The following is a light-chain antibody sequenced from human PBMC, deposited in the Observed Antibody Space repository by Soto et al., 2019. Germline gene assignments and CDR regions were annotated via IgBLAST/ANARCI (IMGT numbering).Light chain of an antibody. Sequence: TVLTQSPGTLSLSPGERAALSCRARQSVSSDWLAWYQQKPGQPPRLLIYGASNRATGIPDRFSGSGSGTDFTLTISRLEPEDFAFYFCQDYHGSPPTFGQGTMVEIK. CDR2: GAS. V-gene: IGKV3-20*01. CDR1: QSVSSDW. J-gene: IGKJ1*01. CDR3: QDYHGSPPT.